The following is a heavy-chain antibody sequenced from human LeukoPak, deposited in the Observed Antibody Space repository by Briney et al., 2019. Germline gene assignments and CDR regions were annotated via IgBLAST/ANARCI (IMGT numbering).Heavy chain of an antibody. CDR2: INHSGST. J-gene: IGHJ4*02. D-gene: IGHD3-16*02. Sequence: SETLSLTCAVYGGSFSGYYWSWIRQPPGKGLEWIGEINHSGSTNYNPSLKSRVTISVDTSKNQFSLKLSSVTAADTAVYYCTRLGPYDYVWGSYLRSRAAFDYWGQGTLVTVSS. V-gene: IGHV4-34*01. CDR1: GGSFSGYY. CDR3: TRLGPYDYVWGSYLRSRAAFDY.